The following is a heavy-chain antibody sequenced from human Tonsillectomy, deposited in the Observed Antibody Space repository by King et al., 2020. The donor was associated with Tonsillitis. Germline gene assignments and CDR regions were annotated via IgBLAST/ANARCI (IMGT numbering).Heavy chain of an antibody. CDR1: GFSFTNYA. V-gene: IGHV3-23*04. CDR3: AKDWYFATSNSYNFDMHV. CDR2: ISGGGGST. D-gene: IGHD1-26*01. Sequence: VQLVESGGGLVQPGGSLRLSCAASGFSFTNYAMSWVRQAPGKGLEWVSTISGGGGSTYYADSVRGRFTISRDNSKNTLYLQMNSLRAEDTAVYYCAKDWYFATSNSYNFDMHVWGQGTTVTVSS. J-gene: IGHJ6*02.